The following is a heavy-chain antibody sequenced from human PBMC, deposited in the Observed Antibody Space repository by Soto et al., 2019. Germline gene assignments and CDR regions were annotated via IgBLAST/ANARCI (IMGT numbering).Heavy chain of an antibody. D-gene: IGHD3-22*01. CDR3: ARGFGYYDSSGYYEAGSFDY. V-gene: IGHV1-69*01. CDR1: GGTFSSYA. Sequence: QVQLVQSGAEVKKPGSSVKVSCKASGGTFSSYAISWVRQAPGQGLEWMGGIIPIFGTANYAQKFQGRVTITADESTSTAYMELSSLRSEDTAVYYCARGFGYYDSSGYYEAGSFDYWGQGTLVTVSS. J-gene: IGHJ4*02. CDR2: IIPIFGTA.